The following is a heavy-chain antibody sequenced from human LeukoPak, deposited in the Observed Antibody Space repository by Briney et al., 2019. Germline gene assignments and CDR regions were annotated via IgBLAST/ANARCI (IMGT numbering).Heavy chain of an antibody. J-gene: IGHJ4*02. Sequence: GGSLRLSCAASGFTVSSNYMSWVRQAPGKGLEWVSVIYSGGSTYYSDSVKGRFTISRDNSKNTLYLQMNSLRAEDTAVYYCAGTKYSSGWYAGYWGQGTLVTVSS. V-gene: IGHV3-53*01. CDR3: AGTKYSSGWYAGY. D-gene: IGHD6-19*01. CDR2: IYSGGST. CDR1: GFTVSSNY.